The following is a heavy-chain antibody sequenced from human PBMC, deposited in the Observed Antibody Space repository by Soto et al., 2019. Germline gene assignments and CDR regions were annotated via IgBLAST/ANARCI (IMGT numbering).Heavy chain of an antibody. CDR1: GYTFTGCY. CDR2: INPNSGGT. CDR3: ARDHHDILTGYYSGYYYYGMDV. Sequence: ASVKVSCKASGYTFTGCYMHWVRQAPGQGLEWMGWINPNSGGTNYAQKFQGRVTMTRDTSISTAYMELSRLRSDDTAVYYCARDHHDILTGYYSGYYYYGMDVWGQGTTVTVSS. D-gene: IGHD3-9*01. V-gene: IGHV1-2*02. J-gene: IGHJ6*02.